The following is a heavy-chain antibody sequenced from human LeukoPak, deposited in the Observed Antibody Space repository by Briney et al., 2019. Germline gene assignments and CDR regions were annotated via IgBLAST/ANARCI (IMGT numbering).Heavy chain of an antibody. J-gene: IGHJ2*01. V-gene: IGHV4-61*10. CDR3: ARVYYSSSYDYWYFDL. CDR1: GGSISSGSSY. D-gene: IGHD6-13*01. CDR2: IYYSGST. Sequence: PSQTLSLTCTVSGGSISSGSSYWNWIRQPAGKGLEWIGYIYYSGSTNYNPSLKSRVTISVDTSKNQFSLKLSSVTAADTAVYYCARVYYSSSYDYWYFDLWGRGTLVTVSS.